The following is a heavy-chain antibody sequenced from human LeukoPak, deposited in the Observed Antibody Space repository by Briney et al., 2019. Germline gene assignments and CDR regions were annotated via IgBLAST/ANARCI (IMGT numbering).Heavy chain of an antibody. Sequence: GGSLRLSCAASGFTLSTYTMTWVRQAPGKGLEWISCIIGSGSSTYYADSLKGRFTISRDNAKNSLYLQMNSLRAEDTAVYYCARVLFHSLAVFDYWGQGTLVTVSS. CDR2: IIGSGSST. V-gene: IGHV3-48*04. D-gene: IGHD2/OR15-2a*01. CDR1: GFTLSTYT. J-gene: IGHJ4*02. CDR3: ARVLFHSLAVFDY.